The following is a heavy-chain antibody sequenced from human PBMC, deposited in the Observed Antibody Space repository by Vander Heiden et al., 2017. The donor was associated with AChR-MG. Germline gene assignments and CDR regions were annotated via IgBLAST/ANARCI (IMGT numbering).Heavy chain of an antibody. J-gene: IGHJ5*02. CDR1: GYTFTLSY. CDR3: ARGTVDFGDMITYFFDP. V-gene: IGHV1-2*06. CDR2: INPNTGGT. D-gene: IGHD3-3*01. Sequence: QVILVQSGAEVKKPGASVRVSCKASGYTFTLSYIHWVRQAPGQGLEWVGRINPNTGGTKYAQKFQSRLTLTRDTSTATAYMELNTLRSDDTAVYYCARGTVDFGDMITYFFDPWGQGTLLNVSS.